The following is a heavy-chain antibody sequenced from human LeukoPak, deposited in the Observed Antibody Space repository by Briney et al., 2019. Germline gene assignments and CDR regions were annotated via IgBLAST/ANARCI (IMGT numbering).Heavy chain of an antibody. CDR1: GGSISSYY. V-gene: IGHV4-59*08. Sequence: PSETLSLTCTVSGGSISSYYWSWIRQPPGKGLEWIGYIYYSGSTNYNPSLKSRVAISVDTSKNQFSLKLSSVTAADTAVYYCARGLDTAYYYYGMDVWGQGTTVTVSS. CDR2: IYYSGST. D-gene: IGHD5-18*01. J-gene: IGHJ6*02. CDR3: ARGLDTAYYYYGMDV.